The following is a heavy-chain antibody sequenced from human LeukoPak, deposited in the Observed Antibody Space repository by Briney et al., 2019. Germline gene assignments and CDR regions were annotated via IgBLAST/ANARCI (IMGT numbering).Heavy chain of an antibody. CDR2: IYYSGST. Sequence: PSETLSLTCTVSGGSISSYYWSWIRQPPGKGLEWIGYIYYSGSTNYNPSLKSRVTISVDTSKNQFSPKLSSVTAADTAVYYCARHRTGSLLDYWGQGTLVTVSS. CDR1: GGSISSYY. V-gene: IGHV4-59*08. D-gene: IGHD1-26*01. J-gene: IGHJ4*02. CDR3: ARHRTGSLLDY.